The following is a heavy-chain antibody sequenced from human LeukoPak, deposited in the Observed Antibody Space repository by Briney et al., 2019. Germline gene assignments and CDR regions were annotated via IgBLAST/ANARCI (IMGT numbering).Heavy chain of an antibody. Sequence: GGSLRLSCAASGFTFSSYWMHWVRQAPGKGLVWVSRIKSDGSNTNYADSVKGRFTISRDNAKNSLYLQMNSLRAEDTAVYYCARDDLVVTATFDYWGQGTLVTVSS. J-gene: IGHJ4*02. CDR2: IKSDGSNT. V-gene: IGHV3-74*01. CDR3: ARDDLVVTATFDY. CDR1: GFTFSSYW. D-gene: IGHD2-21*02.